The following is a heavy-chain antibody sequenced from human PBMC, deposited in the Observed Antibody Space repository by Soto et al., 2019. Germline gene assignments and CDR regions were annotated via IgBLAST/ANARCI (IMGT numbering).Heavy chain of an antibody. Sequence: EVQLVESGGGLVQPGGSLRLSCAASGFTLSSYWMHWVRQAPGKGLVWVSRINSDGSSTSYADSVKGRFTISRDNAKNTLYLQMNSLRAEDTAVYYCARDAGTGYYDSSGYYYDWGQGTLVTVSS. J-gene: IGHJ4*02. V-gene: IGHV3-74*01. CDR1: GFTLSSYW. CDR2: INSDGSST. D-gene: IGHD3-22*01. CDR3: ARDAGTGYYDSSGYYYD.